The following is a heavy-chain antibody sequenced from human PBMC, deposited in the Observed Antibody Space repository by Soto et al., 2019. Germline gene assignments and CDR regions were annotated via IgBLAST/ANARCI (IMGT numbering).Heavy chain of an antibody. J-gene: IGHJ4*02. Sequence: QVQLVESGGGVVQPGRSLRLSCAASGFTFSSYAMHWDRQAPGKGLEWVAVISYDGSNKYYADSVKGRFTVSRDNSKNTLYLKMNSLRAGNPAVYYCARPRADPTNHDFDYWGQGTLVTVS. V-gene: IGHV3-30-3*01. CDR2: ISYDGSNK. CDR3: ARPRADPTNHDFDY. D-gene: IGHD5-12*01. CDR1: GFTFSSYA.